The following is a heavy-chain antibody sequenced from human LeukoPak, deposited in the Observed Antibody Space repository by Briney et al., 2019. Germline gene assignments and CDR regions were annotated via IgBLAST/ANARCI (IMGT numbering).Heavy chain of an antibody. D-gene: IGHD6-19*01. CDR3: VRRSVDGSAEYFLH. V-gene: IGHV3-64D*06. Sequence: GGSLRLSCSASGFSFSGYAMHWVRRAPGKGLQYVSVISGDGGSTEYADSVRGRFTISRDNSKNRLYLQMSSLRTEDTAVYYCVRRSVDGSAEYFLHWGQGTLVTVSS. CDR1: GFSFSGYA. J-gene: IGHJ1*01. CDR2: ISGDGGST.